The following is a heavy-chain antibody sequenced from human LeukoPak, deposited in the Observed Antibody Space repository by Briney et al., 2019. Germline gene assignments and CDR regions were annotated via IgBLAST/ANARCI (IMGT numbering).Heavy chain of an antibody. CDR1: GYTFTGYY. CDR3: ARGRRIAARDNWFDP. Sequence: ASVKVSCKASGYTFTGYYMHWVRQAPGQGLEWMGRINPNSGGTNYAQKFQGRVTMTRDTSISTAYMELSRLRSDDTAVYYCARGRRIAARDNWFDPWGQGTLVTVSS. J-gene: IGHJ5*02. D-gene: IGHD6-6*01. CDR2: INPNSGGT. V-gene: IGHV1-2*06.